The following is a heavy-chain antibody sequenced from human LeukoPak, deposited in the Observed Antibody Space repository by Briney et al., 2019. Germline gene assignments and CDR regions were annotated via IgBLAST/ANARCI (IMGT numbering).Heavy chain of an antibody. CDR2: INPNSGGT. CDR1: GYTFTGYY. D-gene: IGHD4-17*01. CDR3: ARETTVTTYEFDY. V-gene: IGHV1-2*02. Sequence: VASVKVSCKASGYTFTGYYMHWVRQAPGQGLEWMGWINPNSGGTNYAQKFQGRVTMTRDTSISTAYMELSRLRSDDTAVYYCARETTVTTYEFDYWGQGTLVTVSS. J-gene: IGHJ4*02.